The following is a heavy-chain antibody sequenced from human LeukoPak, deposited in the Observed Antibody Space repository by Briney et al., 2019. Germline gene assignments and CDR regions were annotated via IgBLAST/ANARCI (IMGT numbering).Heavy chain of an antibody. J-gene: IGHJ4*02. V-gene: IGHV1-69*01. CDR2: IIPIFGTA. CDR3: ARGADSSGWSPPDY. Sequence: GSSVKVSCKASGGTFSSYAISWVRLAPGQGLEWMGGIIPIFGTANYAQKFQGRVTITADESTSTAYMELSSLRSEDTAVYYCARGADSSGWSPPDYWGQGTLVTVSS. D-gene: IGHD6-19*01. CDR1: GGTFSSYA.